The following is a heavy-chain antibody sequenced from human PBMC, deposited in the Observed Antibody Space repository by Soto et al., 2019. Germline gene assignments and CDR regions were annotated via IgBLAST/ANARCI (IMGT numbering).Heavy chain of an antibody. CDR3: AKESSSSWYFRVFDY. Sequence: PGGSLRLSCAASGFTFSSYAMSWVRQAPGKGLEWVSAISGSGGSTYYADSVKGWFTISRDNSKNTLYLQMNSLRAEDTAVYYCAKESSSSWYFRVFDYWGQGTLVTVSS. J-gene: IGHJ4*02. CDR2: ISGSGGST. D-gene: IGHD6-13*01. CDR1: GFTFSSYA. V-gene: IGHV3-23*01.